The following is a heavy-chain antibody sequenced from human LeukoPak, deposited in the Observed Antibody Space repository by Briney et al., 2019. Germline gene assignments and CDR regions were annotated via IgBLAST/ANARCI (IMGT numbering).Heavy chain of an antibody. D-gene: IGHD3-3*01. CDR1: GYTFTSYG. J-gene: IGHJ1*01. Sequence: ASVKVSCKASGYTFTSYGISWVRQAPGQGLEWMGWISAYNGNTNYAQKLQGRVTMTTDTSTSTAYMELRSLRSDDTAVYYCARDNGYDFWSGYPGGFQHWGQGTLATVSS. V-gene: IGHV1-18*01. CDR2: ISAYNGNT. CDR3: ARDNGYDFWSGYPGGFQH.